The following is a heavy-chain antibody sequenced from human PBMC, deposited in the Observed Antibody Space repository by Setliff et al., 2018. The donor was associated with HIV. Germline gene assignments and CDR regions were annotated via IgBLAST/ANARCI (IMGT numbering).Heavy chain of an antibody. J-gene: IGHJ4*01. V-gene: IGHV1-3*01. Sequence: ASEKVSCKTSGYTFTTYSIHWVRQAPGQSLEWMGWINVGKGYTKYSQELQGRITITTDTSANTAYMELSSLRSDATAVYFCARGALLAVFDFDHWGHGTLVTVSS. CDR1: GYTFTTYS. CDR2: INVGKGYT. CDR3: ARGALLAVFDFDH. D-gene: IGHD2-15*01.